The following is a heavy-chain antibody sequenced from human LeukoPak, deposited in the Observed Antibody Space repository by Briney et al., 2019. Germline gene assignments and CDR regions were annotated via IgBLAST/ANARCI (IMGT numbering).Heavy chain of an antibody. V-gene: IGHV3-15*01. CDR2: IKSKTDGGTA. CDR3: AELGITMIGDV. D-gene: IGHD3-10*02. J-gene: IGHJ6*04. CDR1: GFTFSNAW. Sequence: GGSLRLSCAASGFTFSNAWMSWVRQAPGKGLEWVGRIKSKTDGGTADYAAPVKGRFTISRDDSKNTLYLQMNSLKTEDTAVYYCAELGITMIGDVWGKGTTVTISS.